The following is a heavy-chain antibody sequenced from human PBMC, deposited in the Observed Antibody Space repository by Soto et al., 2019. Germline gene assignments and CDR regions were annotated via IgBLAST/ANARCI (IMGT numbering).Heavy chain of an antibody. V-gene: IGHV1-2*02. Sequence: GXSVNGSCKASGYILSPNYIHWVRQAPGQGLEWLGWINPHSGATNYGQKFLGRVTMSADTSASRAYMDLARLKSDDTAVYYRVRAHALCFSNWFEPWGRGTLVTVSS. D-gene: IGHD3-3*01. CDR1: GYILSPNY. CDR2: INPHSGAT. CDR3: VRAHALCFSNWFEP. J-gene: IGHJ5*02.